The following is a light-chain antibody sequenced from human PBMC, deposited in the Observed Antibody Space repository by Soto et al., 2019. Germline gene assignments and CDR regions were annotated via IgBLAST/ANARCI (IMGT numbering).Light chain of an antibody. Sequence: EVVLTQSPGTLSLSPGERATLSCRGSQSINNNYLAWYQQRPGQAPRLLIYGSSDRATGIPDRFSGSGSGTDFTLTISRLEPEDCAVYYCHQYGSSPPYTVGQGTKLEI. V-gene: IGKV3-20*01. CDR3: HQYGSSPPYT. CDR1: QSINNNY. CDR2: GSS. J-gene: IGKJ2*01.